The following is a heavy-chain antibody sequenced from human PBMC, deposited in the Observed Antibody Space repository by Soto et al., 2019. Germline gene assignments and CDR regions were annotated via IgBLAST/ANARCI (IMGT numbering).Heavy chain of an antibody. V-gene: IGHV3-23*01. CDR1: GFIFSNYA. CDR3: SKGRPSFDF. CDR2: VSANADGT. Sequence: PVGSLRLSCAASGFIFSNYAMNWVRQAPGKGLEWVSFVSANADGTFYADSVKGRFSISRDNSKNTLYLQMNNLRAEDTAIYYCSKGRPSFDFWGQGTLVTVSS. J-gene: IGHJ4*02.